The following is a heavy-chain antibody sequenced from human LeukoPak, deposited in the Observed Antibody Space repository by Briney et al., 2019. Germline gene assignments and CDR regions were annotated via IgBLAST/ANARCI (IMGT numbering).Heavy chain of an antibody. D-gene: IGHD3-22*01. CDR3: ARGVSGYYYDSSGYSDYFDY. CDR2: ISTSSSTI. CDR1: GFTFSSYS. J-gene: IGHJ4*02. V-gene: IGHV3-48*01. Sequence: GGSLRLSCAASGFTFSSYSMNWVRQAPGKGLEWVSYISTSSSTIYDADFVSGRFTISRDNSKNTLYLQMNSLRAEDTAVYYCARGVSGYYYDSSGYSDYFDYWGQGTLVTVSS.